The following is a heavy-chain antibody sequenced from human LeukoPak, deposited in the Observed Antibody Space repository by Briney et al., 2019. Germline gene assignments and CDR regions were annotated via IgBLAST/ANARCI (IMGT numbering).Heavy chain of an antibody. CDR1: GYTFTSYG. D-gene: IGHD3-3*01. CDR2: ISAYNGNT. CDR3: ARDLSRITIFGVVTYYYYYGMDV. V-gene: IGHV1-18*01. Sequence: ASVKVSCKASGYTFTSYGISWARQAPGQGLEWMGWISAYNGNTNYAQKLQGRVTMTTDTSTSTAYMELRSLRSDDTAVYYCARDLSRITIFGVVTYYYYYGMDVWGQGTTVTVSS. J-gene: IGHJ6*02.